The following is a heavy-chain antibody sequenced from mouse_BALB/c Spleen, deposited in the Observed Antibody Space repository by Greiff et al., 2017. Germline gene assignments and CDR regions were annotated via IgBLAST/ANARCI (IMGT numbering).Heavy chain of an antibody. CDR2: IWAGGST. J-gene: IGHJ1*01. D-gene: IGHD1-1*01. Sequence: QVQLKESGPGLVAPSQSLSITCTVSGFSLTSYGVHWVRQPPGKGLEWLGVIWAGGSTNYNSALMSRLSISKDNSKSQVFLKMNSLQTDDTAMYYCAGHYYGSRGLYFDVWGAGTTVTVSS. CDR3: AGHYYGSRGLYFDV. CDR1: GFSLTSYG. V-gene: IGHV2-9*02.